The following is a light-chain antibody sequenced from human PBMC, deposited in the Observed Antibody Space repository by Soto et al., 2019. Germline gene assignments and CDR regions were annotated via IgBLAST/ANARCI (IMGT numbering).Light chain of an antibody. Sequence: EIVLTQSPGTLSLSPGERATLSCRASQSVSSSYLDWYQQKPGQAPRLIIYGSSSRATGIPDRFSGSGSGTDFTLTISRLEPEDFAVYYCQQYGSSPQTFGQGTKLEIK. V-gene: IGKV3-20*01. CDR2: GSS. J-gene: IGKJ2*01. CDR3: QQYGSSPQT. CDR1: QSVSSSY.